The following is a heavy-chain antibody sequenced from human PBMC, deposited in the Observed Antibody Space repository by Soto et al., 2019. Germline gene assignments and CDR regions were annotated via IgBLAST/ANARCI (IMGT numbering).Heavy chain of an antibody. Sequence: QAQLVQSGAEVKKPGASVKVSCKASGYTFTNYAVHWLRQAPGQGLEWMGWLNAGNGDTKYSPYFQDRVTISRDTSASIAYMGLSSLRSEDTAVYYCARQGIPYNSGSGDYFYYYYTYIDVWGKGTTVTVSS. CDR2: LNAGNGDT. V-gene: IGHV1-3*01. CDR3: ARQGIPYNSGSGDYFYYYYTYIDV. D-gene: IGHD3-10*01. CDR1: GYTFTNYA. J-gene: IGHJ6*03.